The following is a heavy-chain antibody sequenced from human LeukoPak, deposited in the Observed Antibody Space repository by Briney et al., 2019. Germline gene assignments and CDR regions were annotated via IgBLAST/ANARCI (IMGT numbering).Heavy chain of an antibody. CDR2: ISGSGSTI. V-gene: IGHV3-48*04. J-gene: IGHJ4*02. CDR1: GFTFSSYS. Sequence: GGSLRLSCAASGFTFSSYSMNWVRQAPGKGLEWVSYISGSGSTIYYADSVKGRFTISRDNAKNSLCLQMNSLRAENTAVYYCARDRYYGSGSYDYWGQGTLVTVSS. D-gene: IGHD3-10*01. CDR3: ARDRYYGSGSYDY.